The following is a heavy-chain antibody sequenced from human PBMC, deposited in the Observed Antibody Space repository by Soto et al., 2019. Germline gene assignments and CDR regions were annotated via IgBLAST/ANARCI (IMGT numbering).Heavy chain of an antibody. CDR2: IYPGDSDT. D-gene: IGHD3-9*01. CDR3: ARPQYDILTGYYPDAFDI. CDR1: GYSFTSYW. Sequence: EVQLVQSGAEVKKPGESLKISCKGSGYSFTSYWIGWVRQMPGKGLEWMGIIYPGDSDTRYSPSFQGQVTISADKSISTAYLQWSSLKASDTAMYYCARPQYDILTGYYPDAFDIWGQGTMVTVSS. J-gene: IGHJ3*02. V-gene: IGHV5-51*01.